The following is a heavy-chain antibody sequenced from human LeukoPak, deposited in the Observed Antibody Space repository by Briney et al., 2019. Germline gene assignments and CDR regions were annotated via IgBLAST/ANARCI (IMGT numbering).Heavy chain of an antibody. CDR2: IYYSGST. J-gene: IGHJ5*02. V-gene: IGHV4-59*01. D-gene: IGHD6-19*01. Sequence: SETLSLTCTVSGGSISSYYWSWIRQPPGKGLEWIAYIYYSGSTNYNPSLKSRVTTSVDTSKNQFSLKLSSVTAADTAVYYCARSAVAGPLSWFDPWGQGTLVTVS. CDR3: ARSAVAGPLSWFDP. CDR1: GGSISSYY.